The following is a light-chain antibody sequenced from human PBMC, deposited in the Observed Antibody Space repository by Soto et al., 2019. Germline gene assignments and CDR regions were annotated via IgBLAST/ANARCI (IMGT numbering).Light chain of an antibody. CDR3: QQYNSYSRT. V-gene: IGKV1-5*03. Sequence: DIQMTQSPPTLSASVGDRVTITCRASQSISSWLAWYQQKPGKAPKLLIYKASSLESGVPSRFSGSGSGTEFTLTISSLQPDDFATYYCQQYNSYSRTFCQGTKVEIK. CDR1: QSISSW. J-gene: IGKJ1*01. CDR2: KAS.